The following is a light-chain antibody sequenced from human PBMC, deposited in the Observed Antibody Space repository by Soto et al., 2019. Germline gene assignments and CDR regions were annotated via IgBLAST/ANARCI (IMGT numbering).Light chain of an antibody. Sequence: DIQMTQSPSSLSASVGDRVTITCRASQSISSYLNWYQQIPGKAPKLLIYSASSLQGGVPSRFSGSGSGTDFTLTISSLQHEDFATYYCQQSYSTPYTFGQGTKLEIK. CDR1: QSISSY. V-gene: IGKV1-39*01. CDR3: QQSYSTPYT. CDR2: SAS. J-gene: IGKJ2*01.